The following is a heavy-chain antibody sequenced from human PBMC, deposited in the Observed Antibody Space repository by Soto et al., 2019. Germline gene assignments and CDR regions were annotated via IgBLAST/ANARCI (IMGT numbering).Heavy chain of an antibody. CDR2: IYYSGST. CDR1: GGSISSWDYY. Sequence: PSETLSLTCTVSGGSISSWDYYWSWIRQPPGKGLEWIGYIYYSGSTYYNPSLKSRVTIPVDTSKNQFSLKLSSVTAADTAVYYCARGSTGQINFAYWGQGTLVTVSS. CDR3: ARGSTGQINFAY. J-gene: IGHJ4*02. D-gene: IGHD4-17*01. V-gene: IGHV4-30-4*01.